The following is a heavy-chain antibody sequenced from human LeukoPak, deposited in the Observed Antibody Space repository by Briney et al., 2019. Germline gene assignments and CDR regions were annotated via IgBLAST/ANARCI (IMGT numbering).Heavy chain of an antibody. CDR1: GYTFTGYY. D-gene: IGHD3-10*01. J-gene: IGHJ6*03. CDR2: INPNSGGT. V-gene: IGHV1-2*02. Sequence: ASVKVSCKASGYTFTGYYMHWVRQAPGQGLEWMAWINPNSGGTNYAQKFQGRVTMTRDTSISTAYMELSRLRSDDTAVYYCARGPVVLWPRYYYYMDVWGKGTTVTISS. CDR3: ARGPVVLWPRYYYYMDV.